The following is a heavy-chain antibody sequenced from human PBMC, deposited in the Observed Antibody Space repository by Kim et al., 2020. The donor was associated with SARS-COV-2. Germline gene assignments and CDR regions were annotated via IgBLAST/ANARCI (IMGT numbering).Heavy chain of an antibody. CDR3: ARDYYGSGLDP. V-gene: IGHV3-21*01. D-gene: IGHD3-10*01. J-gene: IGHJ5*02. CDR1: GFIFGDYR. Sequence: GGSLRLSCAASGFIFGDYRMNWVRQAPGEGLECVSSISYNGGHIYYADSVRGRFTVSRDNTKSSLYLQMNSLRAEDTALYYCARDYYGSGLDPLGQGTQV. CDR2: ISYNGGHI.